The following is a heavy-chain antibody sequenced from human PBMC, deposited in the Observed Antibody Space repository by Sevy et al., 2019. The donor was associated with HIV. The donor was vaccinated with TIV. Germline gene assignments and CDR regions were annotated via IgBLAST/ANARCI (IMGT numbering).Heavy chain of an antibody. CDR2: IYRSGST. CDR1: GGSISSSNW. Sequence: SETLSLTCAVSGGSISSSNWWSWVRQPPGKGLEWIGEIYRSGSTNYNPSLKSRVTISVDKSKNQFSLKLSSVTAADTAVYYCVRDEAAGNSFDIWGQGTMVTVSS. V-gene: IGHV4-4*02. D-gene: IGHD6-13*01. J-gene: IGHJ3*02. CDR3: VRDEAAGNSFDI.